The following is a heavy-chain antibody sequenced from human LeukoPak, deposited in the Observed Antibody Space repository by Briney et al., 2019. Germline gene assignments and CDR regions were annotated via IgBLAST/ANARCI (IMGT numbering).Heavy chain of an antibody. CDR1: AFTFSSYS. D-gene: IGHD3-3*01. CDR2: ISSTSSIK. J-gene: IGHJ4*02. CDR3: ATSFGVVNPFDY. Sequence: GGSLRLSCAASAFTFSSYSMNWVLQAPGKGLEWVSYISSTSSIKYYADSVKGRFTISRDNAKNSLYLQMSSLRAEDTAVYYCATSFGVVNPFDYWGQGTLVTVSS. V-gene: IGHV3-48*01.